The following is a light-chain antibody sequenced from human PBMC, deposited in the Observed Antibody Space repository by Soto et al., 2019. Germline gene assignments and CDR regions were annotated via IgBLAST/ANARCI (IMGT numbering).Light chain of an antibody. CDR1: QSLTNNY. CDR2: AAS. Sequence: EIVLTQSPATLSLSPGERATLSCRASQSLTNNYLAWYQQKPGQAPRLLIYAASSRATGIPDRFSGSGSETDSTLTISRLEPEDFAVYYCQQYGSSLPVTFGVGTNVEVK. J-gene: IGKJ4*01. V-gene: IGKV3-20*01. CDR3: QQYGSSLPVT.